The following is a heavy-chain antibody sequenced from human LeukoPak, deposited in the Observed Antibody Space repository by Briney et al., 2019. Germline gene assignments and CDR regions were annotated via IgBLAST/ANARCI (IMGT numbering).Heavy chain of an antibody. CDR1: GFTFDDYA. CDR3: AKDNYYDPTKYYFDY. D-gene: IGHD3-22*01. Sequence: GRSLRLSCAASGFTFDDYAMHWVRQAPGKGLEWVSGISWNSGSIGYADSVKGRFTISRDNAKNSLYLQMNSLRAEDTALYYCAKDNYYDPTKYYFDYWGQGTLVTVSS. V-gene: IGHV3-9*01. CDR2: ISWNSGSI. J-gene: IGHJ4*02.